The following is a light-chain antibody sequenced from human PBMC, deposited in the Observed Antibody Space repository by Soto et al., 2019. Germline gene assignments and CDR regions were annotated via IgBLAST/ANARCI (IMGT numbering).Light chain of an antibody. Sequence: QPVLTQPPSASGTPGQRVTISCSGSSSNIGSKTVNWYQQHPGTAPTLLIYSNNQRPSGGPDRFSGSKSGTSASLAISGLQSEDEDDYYCAAWDDSLNGVVFGGGTKLTVL. CDR1: SSNIGSKT. CDR3: AAWDDSLNGVV. V-gene: IGLV1-44*01. CDR2: SNN. J-gene: IGLJ2*01.